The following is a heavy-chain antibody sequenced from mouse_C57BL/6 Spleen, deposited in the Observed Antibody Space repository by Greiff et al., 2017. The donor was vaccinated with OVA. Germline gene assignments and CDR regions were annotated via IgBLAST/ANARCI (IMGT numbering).Heavy chain of an antibody. J-gene: IGHJ4*01. V-gene: IGHV1-50*01. CDR2: IDPSDSYT. CDR1: GYTFTSYW. Sequence: QVQLQQPGAELVKPGASVKLSCKASGYTFTSYWMQWVKQRPGQGLEWIGEIDPSDSYTNYNQKFKGKATLTVDTSSSTAYMQLSSLTSEDSAVYYCARGDGYYGKSAMDYWGQGTSVTVSS. CDR3: ARGDGYYGKSAMDY. D-gene: IGHD2-3*01.